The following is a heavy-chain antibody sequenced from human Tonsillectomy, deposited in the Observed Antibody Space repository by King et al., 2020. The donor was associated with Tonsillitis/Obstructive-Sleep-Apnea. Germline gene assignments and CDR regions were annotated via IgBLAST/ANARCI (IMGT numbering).Heavy chain of an antibody. J-gene: IGHJ4*02. CDR1: GYTFTSYY. Sequence: QLVQSGAEVKKPGASVKVSCKASGYTFTSYYFHWVRQVPGQGLEWMGIINPSGGSTTYAQKFQGRVTMTRDTSTSTVYLELSSLRSDDTAVYYCARIENVAATDGDYWGQGTLVTVSS. D-gene: IGHD6-13*01. CDR3: ARIENVAATDGDY. V-gene: IGHV1-46*01. CDR2: INPSGGST.